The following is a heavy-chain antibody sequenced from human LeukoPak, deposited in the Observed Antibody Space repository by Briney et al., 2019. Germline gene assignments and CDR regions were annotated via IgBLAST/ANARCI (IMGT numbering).Heavy chain of an antibody. V-gene: IGHV3-53*01. D-gene: IGHD6-13*01. Sequence: GGSLRLSCTASGFTVSNNYMNWVRQAPGKGLEWVALIYSGGATNYADSVKGRFTISRDNSKNTLYLQMTNVRVEDTAVYYCARDPPGIAASVSGGWGQGTLVTVSS. J-gene: IGHJ4*02. CDR1: GFTVSNNY. CDR3: ARDPPGIAASVSGG. CDR2: IYSGGAT.